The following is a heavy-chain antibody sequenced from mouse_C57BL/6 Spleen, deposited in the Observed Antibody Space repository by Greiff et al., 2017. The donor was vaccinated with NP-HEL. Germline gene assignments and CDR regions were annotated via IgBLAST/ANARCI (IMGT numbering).Heavy chain of an antibody. Sequence: EVQLVESGGGLVQPGGSLKLSCAASGFTFSDYYMYWVRQTPEKRLEWVAYISNGGGSTYYPDTVKGRFTISRDNAKNTLYLQMRRLKSEDTAMYYCARRGYDAFYYAMDDWGQGTSVTVSS. D-gene: IGHD2-2*01. CDR2: ISNGGGST. CDR3: ARRGYDAFYYAMDD. J-gene: IGHJ4*01. CDR1: GFTFSDYY. V-gene: IGHV5-12*01.